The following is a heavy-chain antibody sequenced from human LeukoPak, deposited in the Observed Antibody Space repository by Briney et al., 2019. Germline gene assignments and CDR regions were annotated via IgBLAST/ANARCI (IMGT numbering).Heavy chain of an antibody. J-gene: IGHJ4*02. Sequence: GGSLRLSCAASGFTFINAWMSWVRQAPGKGLEWVGRIKSKTDGGTTDYAAPVKGRFTISRDDSKNTLYLQMNSLKTEDTAVYYCSKDSRYCFDYWGQGTLVTVSS. CDR2: IKSKTDGGTT. CDR1: GFTFINAW. CDR3: SKDSRYCFDY. V-gene: IGHV3-15*01. D-gene: IGHD2-15*01.